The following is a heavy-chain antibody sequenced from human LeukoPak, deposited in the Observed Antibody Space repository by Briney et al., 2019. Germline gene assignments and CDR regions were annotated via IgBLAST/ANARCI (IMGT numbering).Heavy chain of an antibody. CDR3: ARDSPDTAMPHFDY. CDR2: IIPIFGTA. CDR1: GGTFSSYA. V-gene: IGHV1-69*05. J-gene: IGHJ4*02. D-gene: IGHD5-18*01. Sequence: SVKVSCMASGGTFSSYAISWVRQAPGQGLEWMGGIIPIFGTANYAQKFQGRVTITTDESTSTAYMELSSLRSEDTAVYYCARDSPDTAMPHFDYWGQGTLVTVSS.